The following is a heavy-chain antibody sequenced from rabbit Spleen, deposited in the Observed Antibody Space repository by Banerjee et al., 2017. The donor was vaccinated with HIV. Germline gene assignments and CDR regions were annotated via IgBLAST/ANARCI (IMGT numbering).Heavy chain of an antibody. D-gene: IGHD8-1*01. J-gene: IGHJ4*01. CDR3: ARDGAGGSYFAL. V-gene: IGHV1S45*01. CDR1: GFSFSSTYY. CDR2: IDPVFGIT. Sequence: QEQLEESGGDLVKPEGSLTLTCTASGFSFSSTYYMCWVRQAPGKGLEWIGYIDPVFGITYYASWVNGRFSISRENAQNTVFLQMTSLTAADTATYFCARDGAGGSYFALWGPGTLVTVS.